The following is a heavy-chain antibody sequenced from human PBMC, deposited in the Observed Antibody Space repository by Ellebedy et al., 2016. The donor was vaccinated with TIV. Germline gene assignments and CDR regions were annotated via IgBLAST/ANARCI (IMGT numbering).Heavy chain of an antibody. CDR2: ITGTGGNG. CDR1: GSTFNSYA. V-gene: IGHV3-23*01. Sequence: PGGSLRLSCVASGSTFNSYAMAWVRQAPGKGLEWVSFITGTGGNGYYADSVKGRFTISRDNSKNTVYLQLNILGGDDTAVYYCAKRRGSNYGDHAFDVWGQGTVVSVSS. CDR3: AKRRGSNYGDHAFDV. D-gene: IGHD4-17*01. J-gene: IGHJ3*01.